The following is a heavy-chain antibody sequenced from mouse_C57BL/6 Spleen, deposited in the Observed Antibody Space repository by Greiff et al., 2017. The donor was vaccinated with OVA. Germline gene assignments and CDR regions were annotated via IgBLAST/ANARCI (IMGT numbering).Heavy chain of an antibody. D-gene: IGHD1-1*01. J-gene: IGHJ2*01. CDR1: GYTFTEYT. CDR2: FYPGSGSI. Sequence: QVHVKQSGAELVKPGASVKLSCKASGYTFTEYTIHWVKQRSGQGLEWIGWFYPGSGSIKYNEKFKDKATLTADKSSSTVYMELSRLTSEDSAVYFCARHEELHGSSSGYFDYWGQGTTLTVSS. V-gene: IGHV1-62-2*01. CDR3: ARHEELHGSSSGYFDY.